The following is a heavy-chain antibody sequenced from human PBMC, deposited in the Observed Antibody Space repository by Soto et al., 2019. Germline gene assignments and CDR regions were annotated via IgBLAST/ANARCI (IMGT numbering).Heavy chain of an antibody. CDR2: ISGSGGST. V-gene: IGHV3-23*01. CDR3: AKDSAPMPSIAAVFDAFDI. D-gene: IGHD6-13*01. Sequence: GGCLRLSCASSGYTFCSCAMSLACQSPGKGLEWVSAISGSGGSTYYADSVKGRFTISRDNSKNTLYLQMNSLRAEDTAVYYCAKDSAPMPSIAAVFDAFDIWGQGTMVTVSS. CDR1: GYTFCSCA. J-gene: IGHJ3*02.